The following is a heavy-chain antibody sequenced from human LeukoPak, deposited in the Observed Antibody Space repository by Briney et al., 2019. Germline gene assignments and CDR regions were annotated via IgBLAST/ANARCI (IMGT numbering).Heavy chain of an antibody. CDR1: GDSVSSNSAA. CDR2: TYYRSKWYS. CDR3: ARDRGYDFWSGWAFDY. Sequence: SQTLSLTCAISGDSVSSNSAAWNWIRQSPSRGLEWLGRTYYRSKWYSDYAVSVKSRISINPDTSKNQFSLQLNSVTPEDTAVYYCARDRGYDFWSGWAFDYWGQGTLVTVSS. V-gene: IGHV6-1*01. D-gene: IGHD3-3*01. J-gene: IGHJ4*02.